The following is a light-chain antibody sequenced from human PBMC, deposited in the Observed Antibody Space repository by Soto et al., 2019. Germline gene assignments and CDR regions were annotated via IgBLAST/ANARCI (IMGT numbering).Light chain of an antibody. J-gene: IGLJ1*01. V-gene: IGLV2-23*01. Sequence: SALTRPASVSGSPGRSIIRSCSGSSNDGGGYNLVSWYQHHPDKAPKVIIYEGTKRPSGLSTRFSGSKSGNTASLTISGLQAEDEADYYCCSYAGGRTYVFGSGTKVTVL. CDR3: CSYAGGRTYV. CDR1: SNDGGGYNL. CDR2: EGT.